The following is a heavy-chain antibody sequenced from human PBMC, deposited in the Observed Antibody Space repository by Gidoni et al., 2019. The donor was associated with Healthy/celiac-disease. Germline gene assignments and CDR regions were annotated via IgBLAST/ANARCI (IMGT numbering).Heavy chain of an antibody. D-gene: IGHD6-6*01. J-gene: IGHJ4*02. CDR1: GVTFSSYG. CDR2: ISYDGSNK. CDR3: AKGHSSSSAFDY. Sequence: QVQLVESGGGVVQPGRSLRLSWAASGVTFSSYGMHWVRQAPGKGLEWVAVISYDGSNKYYADSVKGRFTISRDNSKNTLYLQMNSLRAEDTAVYYCAKGHSSSSAFDYWGQGTLVTVSS. V-gene: IGHV3-30*18.